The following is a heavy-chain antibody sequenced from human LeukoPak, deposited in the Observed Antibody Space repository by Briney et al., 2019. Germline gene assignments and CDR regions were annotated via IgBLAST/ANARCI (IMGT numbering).Heavy chain of an antibody. CDR3: LKGYCGSISCYGDY. D-gene: IGHD2-2*01. J-gene: IGHJ4*02. V-gene: IGHV3-64D*09. Sequence: GGSLRLSCSASEFTFSSCAMHWVRQAPGKGLEYVSAISSNGGSTYYADSVKGRFTISRDNSKNTLYLQMSSLRAEDTAVYYCLKGYCGSISCYGDYWGQGTLVTVSS. CDR2: ISSNGGST. CDR1: EFTFSSCA.